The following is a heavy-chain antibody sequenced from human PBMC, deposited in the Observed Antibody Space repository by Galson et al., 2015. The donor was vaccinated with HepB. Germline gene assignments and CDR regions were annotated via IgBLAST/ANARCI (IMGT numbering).Heavy chain of an antibody. CDR3: AKNPEAGTLRYGWYFDL. D-gene: IGHD6-13*01. V-gene: IGHV3-23*01. J-gene: IGHJ2*01. CDR2: ISASGGTT. Sequence: SLRLSCAASGFTFSSYAMSWVRQAPGKGLEWVSTISASGGTTYYTDSVKGRFTISRDNSKNTPFMQMNSLRGDDTAVYYCAKNPEAGTLRYGWYFDLWGRGTLVTVSS. CDR1: GFTFSSYA.